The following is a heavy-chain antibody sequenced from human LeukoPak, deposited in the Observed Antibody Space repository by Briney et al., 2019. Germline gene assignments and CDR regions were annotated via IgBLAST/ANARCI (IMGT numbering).Heavy chain of an antibody. V-gene: IGHV1-2*02. CDR2: IDPNSGGT. CDR3: ARDCSSTSCSRFDY. CDR1: GYTFTGYY. J-gene: IGHJ4*02. D-gene: IGHD2-2*01. Sequence: ASVKVSCKASGYTFTGYYMHWVRQAPGQGLEWMGWIDPNSGGTNYAQKFQGRVTMTKDTSISTAYMELSRLRSDDTAVYYCARDCSSTSCSRFDYWGQGTLVTVSS.